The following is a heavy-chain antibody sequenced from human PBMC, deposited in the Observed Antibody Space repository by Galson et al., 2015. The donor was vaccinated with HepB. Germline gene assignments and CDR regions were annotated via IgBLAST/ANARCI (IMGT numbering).Heavy chain of an antibody. CDR3: AKIMRSIRGYHYYYMDI. J-gene: IGHJ6*03. Sequence: SLRLSCAASGFTFNRYAMNWVRQAPGKGLEWVSGISGSGISTYYADSVKGRFTISRDNSKNTLYLQMNSLRAEDTAIYYCAKIMRSIRGYHYYYMDIWGKGTTVTVSS. CDR2: ISGSGIST. D-gene: IGHD2-2*02. V-gene: IGHV3-23*01. CDR1: GFTFNRYA.